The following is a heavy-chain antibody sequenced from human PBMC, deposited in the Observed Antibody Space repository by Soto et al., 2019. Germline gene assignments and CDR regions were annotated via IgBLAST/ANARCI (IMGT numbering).Heavy chain of an antibody. CDR3: ARGGPGAPFDY. J-gene: IGHJ4*02. CDR1: GYTFSSYG. V-gene: IGHV1-18*01. Sequence: QVQLVQSGAEVKKPGASVKVSCKASGYTFSSYGISWVRQAPGQGLEWMGWISANNGNTNYAQKVQGRVTMTTDTATSTAYMEPRSLRSDDTAMEDCARGGPGAPFDYWGQGPPVTVSS. D-gene: IGHD1-26*01. CDR2: ISANNGNT.